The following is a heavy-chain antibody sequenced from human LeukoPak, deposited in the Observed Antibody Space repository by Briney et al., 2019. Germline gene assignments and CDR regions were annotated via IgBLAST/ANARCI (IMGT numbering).Heavy chain of an antibody. D-gene: IGHD1-1*01. CDR2: INHSGST. Sequence: SETLSLTCAVYGGSFSGYYWSWVRQPPGKGLEWIGEINHSGSTNYNPSLKSRVTISGDTSKNQFSLKLSSVTAADTAVYYCASRSGTGNWFDPWGQGTLVTVSS. CDR1: GGSFSGYY. CDR3: ASRSGTGNWFDP. J-gene: IGHJ5*02. V-gene: IGHV4-34*01.